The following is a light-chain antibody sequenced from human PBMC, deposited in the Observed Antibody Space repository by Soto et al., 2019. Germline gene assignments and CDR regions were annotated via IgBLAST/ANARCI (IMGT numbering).Light chain of an antibody. CDR2: AAS. J-gene: IGKJ1*01. V-gene: IGKV1-27*01. Sequence: DIRMTQSPSSLSASVVDRVTITCRASQGISNYLAWYQQKPGKVPKVLISAASTLQSGVPSRFSGSGSGTDFTLTISSLQPEDVATYYCQRYNSAPQTFGQGTKVEIK. CDR3: QRYNSAPQT. CDR1: QGISNY.